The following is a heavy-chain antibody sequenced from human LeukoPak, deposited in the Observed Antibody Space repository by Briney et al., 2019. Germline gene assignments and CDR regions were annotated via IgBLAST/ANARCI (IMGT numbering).Heavy chain of an antibody. CDR2: ISSSSSYI. J-gene: IGHJ5*02. CDR3: ARDSVVVPAATSHNWFDP. Sequence: GGSLRLSCAASGFTFSSYSMNWVRQAPGKGLEWVSSISSSSSYIYYADSVKGRFTISRDNAKNSLYLQMNSQRAEDTAVYYCARDSVVVPAATSHNWFDPWGQGTLVTVSS. V-gene: IGHV3-21*01. CDR1: GFTFSSYS. D-gene: IGHD2-2*01.